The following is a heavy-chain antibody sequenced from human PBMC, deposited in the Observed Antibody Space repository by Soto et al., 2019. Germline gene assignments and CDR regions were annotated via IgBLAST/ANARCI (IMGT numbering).Heavy chain of an antibody. Sequence: PSETLSLTCTVSGVSISSGGYYWAWIRQHPQKGLEWIGHIYYSGSTYYNPSLKSRVTVSVDTSKNQFSLKLSSVTAADTAVYYCAREYYYDSSGFVYWGQGTLVTVSS. CDR3: AREYYYDSSGFVY. D-gene: IGHD3-22*01. CDR1: GVSISSGGYY. V-gene: IGHV4-31*03. CDR2: IYYSGST. J-gene: IGHJ4*02.